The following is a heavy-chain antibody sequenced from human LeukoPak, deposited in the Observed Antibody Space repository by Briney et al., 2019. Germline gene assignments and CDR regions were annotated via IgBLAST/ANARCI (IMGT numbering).Heavy chain of an antibody. CDR2: INPNSGGT. CDR3: ARDWGTYYDILTGYRSLGYFDY. D-gene: IGHD3-9*01. J-gene: IGHJ4*02. V-gene: IGHV1-2*02. Sequence: GASVKVSCKASGYTFTGYYMHWVRQAPGQGLEWMGWINPNSGGTNYAQKFQGRVTMTRDTSISTAYMELSRLRSDDTAVYYCARDWGTYYDILTGYRSLGYFDYWGRGTLITVSS. CDR1: GYTFTGYY.